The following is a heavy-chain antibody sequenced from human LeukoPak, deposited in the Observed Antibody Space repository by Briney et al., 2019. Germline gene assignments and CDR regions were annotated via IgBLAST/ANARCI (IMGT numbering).Heavy chain of an antibody. Sequence: GGSLRLSCAASGFTFSSYSMNWVRQAPGKGLEWVSSISSSSSYIYYADSVKGRFTISRDNAKNSLYLQMNSLRAEDTAVYYCAKLVVYGDLPHYFDYWGQGTLVTVSS. CDR1: GFTFSSYS. D-gene: IGHD3-10*01. CDR2: ISSSSSYI. CDR3: AKLVVYGDLPHYFDY. V-gene: IGHV3-21*04. J-gene: IGHJ4*02.